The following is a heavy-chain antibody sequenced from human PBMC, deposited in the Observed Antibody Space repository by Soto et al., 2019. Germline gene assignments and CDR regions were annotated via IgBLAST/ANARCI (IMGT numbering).Heavy chain of an antibody. CDR1: GYAFTSYG. D-gene: IGHD6-13*01. V-gene: IGHV1-18*01. J-gene: IGHJ5*02. Sequence: ASVKVSCKASGYAFTSYGISWVRQAPGQGLEWMGWISAYNGNTNYAQKLQGRVTMTTDTSTSTAYMELRSLRSDDTAVYYCARDDYSSSWTMYNWYDPWGQGTLVTVSS. CDR2: ISAYNGNT. CDR3: ARDDYSSSWTMYNWYDP.